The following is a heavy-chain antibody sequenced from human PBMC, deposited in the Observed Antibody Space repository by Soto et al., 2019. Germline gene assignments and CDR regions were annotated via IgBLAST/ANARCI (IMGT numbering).Heavy chain of an antibody. CDR2: IYPGDSDT. CDR3: ARRRYYYDSSGYSLDYYYGMDV. J-gene: IGHJ6*02. Sequence: PGESLKISCKGSXYSFTSYWIGWVRQMPGKGLEWMGIIYPGDSDTRYSPSFQGQVTISADKSISTAYLQWSSLKASDTAMYYCARRRYYYDSSGYSLDYYYGMDVWGQGTTVTVSS. D-gene: IGHD3-22*01. V-gene: IGHV5-51*01. CDR1: XYSFTSYW.